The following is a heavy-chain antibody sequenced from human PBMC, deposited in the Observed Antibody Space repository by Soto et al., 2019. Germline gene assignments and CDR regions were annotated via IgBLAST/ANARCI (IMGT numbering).Heavy chain of an antibody. V-gene: IGHV1-18*01. CDR1: GYTFTSYG. D-gene: IGHD2-21*01. Sequence: ASVKVSCKASGYTFTSYGISWVRQAPGQGPEYMGWITAYNGNTNYAQNLQGRVTMTTDTSTSTAYMELRSLRSDDTAVYYCARAPRIVSVIHFAYWGQGTLVTVSS. CDR2: ITAYNGNT. CDR3: ARAPRIVSVIHFAY. J-gene: IGHJ4*02.